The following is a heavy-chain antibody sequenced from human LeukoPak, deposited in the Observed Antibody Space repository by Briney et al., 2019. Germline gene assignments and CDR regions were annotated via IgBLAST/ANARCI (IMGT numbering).Heavy chain of an antibody. Sequence: GASVKISCKASEYTFTSYDINWVRQATGQGLEWMGWMNPNNGNTGYAQKFQGRVTMTRSTSISTAYMELSSLRSEDTAVYYCARLASSSWPLYYYYGMDVWGQGTTVTVSS. V-gene: IGHV1-8*01. D-gene: IGHD6-13*01. CDR1: EYTFTSYD. CDR2: MNPNNGNT. J-gene: IGHJ6*02. CDR3: ARLASSSWPLYYYYGMDV.